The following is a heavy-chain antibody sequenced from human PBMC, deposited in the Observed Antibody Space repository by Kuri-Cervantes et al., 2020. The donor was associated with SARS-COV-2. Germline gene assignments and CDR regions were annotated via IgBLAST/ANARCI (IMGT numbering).Heavy chain of an antibody. CDR3: GRLGVAAAGSYYYYGMDV. Sequence: GESLKISCAASGFTFSSYAMHWVRQALGKGLEWVAVISYDGSNKYYADSVKGRFTISRDNSRNTLYLQMNSLRAEDTAVYYCGRLGVAAAGSYYYYGMDVWGQGTTVTVSS. D-gene: IGHD6-13*01. J-gene: IGHJ6*02. CDR2: ISYDGSNK. V-gene: IGHV3-30-3*01. CDR1: GFTFSSYA.